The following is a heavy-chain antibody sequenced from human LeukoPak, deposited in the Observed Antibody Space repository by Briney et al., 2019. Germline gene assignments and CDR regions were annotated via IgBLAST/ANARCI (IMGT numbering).Heavy chain of an antibody. CDR2: ISSTSII. J-gene: IGHJ4*02. Sequence: GGSLRLSCAASGFTFSSYSINWVRQAPGKGLEWVSYISSTSIIYYAGSVKGRFTISRDNSKNTLYLQMNSLRTEDTAVYYCANLASPRGDYNGYWGQGTLVTVSS. D-gene: IGHD2-8*01. V-gene: IGHV3-48*01. CDR1: GFTFSSYS. CDR3: ANLASPRGDYNGY.